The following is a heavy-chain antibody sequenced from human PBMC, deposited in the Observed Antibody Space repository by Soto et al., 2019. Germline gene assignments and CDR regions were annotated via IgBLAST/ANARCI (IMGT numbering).Heavy chain of an antibody. CDR3: ARDFCFSGTCYDDAFDL. Sequence: ASVRVSCKASGYTFTTYAMHWVRQAPGQRLEWMGWINAGNGDTKYSQRFQGRVTITRDTSATTAYMELSSLTSEDTAIYYCARDFCFSGTCYDDAFDLWGQGSMVTVSS. D-gene: IGHD2-15*01. CDR2: INAGNGDT. J-gene: IGHJ3*01. V-gene: IGHV1-3*01. CDR1: GYTFTTYA.